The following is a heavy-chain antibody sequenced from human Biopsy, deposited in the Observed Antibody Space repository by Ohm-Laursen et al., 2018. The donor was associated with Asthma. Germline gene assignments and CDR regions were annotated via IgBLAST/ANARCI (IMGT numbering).Heavy chain of an antibody. CDR2: IFAANSET. CDR1: GYTFSDSW. CDR3: ARFIDGTFFVDY. J-gene: IGHJ4*02. Sequence: GESLKISCKVSGYTFSDSWIGWVRQMPGKGPEWMGIIFAANSETKYSPSFQGQVTISADMSISTAFLQWSSLKASDTAIYYCARFIDGTFFVDYWGQGTLVTVSS. D-gene: IGHD1-7*01. V-gene: IGHV5-51*01.